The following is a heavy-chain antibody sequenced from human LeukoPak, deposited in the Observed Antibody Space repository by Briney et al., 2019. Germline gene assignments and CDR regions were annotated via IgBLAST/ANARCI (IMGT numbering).Heavy chain of an antibody. J-gene: IGHJ4*02. CDR2: ISGSSSDI. CDR3: ARRGYHDYSGFDY. Sequence: GGSLRLSCTGSAFTFSSYSMHWVRQAPGKGLEWVSSISGSSSDIYYADSMKGRFTISRDNAKKSLYLQMKSLRAEDTAVYYCARRGYHDYSGFDYWGQGTLVTVSS. CDR1: AFTFSSYS. D-gene: IGHD1-26*01. V-gene: IGHV3-21*01.